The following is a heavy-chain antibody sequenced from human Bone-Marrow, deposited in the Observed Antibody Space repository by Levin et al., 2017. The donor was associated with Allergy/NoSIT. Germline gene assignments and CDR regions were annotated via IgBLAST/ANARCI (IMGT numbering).Heavy chain of an antibody. CDR2: FDPERGEA. J-gene: IGHJ2*01. V-gene: IGHV1-24*01. Sequence: PEASVKVSCEVSGYTATALSMHWVRQAPGKGLEWMGGFDPERGEAVYARKFHGRVTMTEDSYTDKAYMELGSLKSEDTAVYFCARDLDGAGRYFDLWGRGTLVTVSS. CDR1: GYTATALS. CDR3: ARDLDGAGRYFDL. D-gene: IGHD1-1*01.